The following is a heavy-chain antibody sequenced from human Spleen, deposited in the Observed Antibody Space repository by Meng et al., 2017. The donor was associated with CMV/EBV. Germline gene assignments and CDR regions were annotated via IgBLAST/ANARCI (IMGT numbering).Heavy chain of an antibody. D-gene: IGHD3-10*01. CDR2: INCNGKII. J-gene: IGHJ3*02. CDR1: YA. Sequence: YALNWVRQGPGKGLEWVSGINCNGKIISHAESVKGRATISRDNAKNSLYLQMNSLRVDDTALYYCAGDRTRITMVRGVIAPGAFDIWGQGTMVTVSS. CDR3: AGDRTRITMVRGVIAPGAFDI. V-gene: IGHV3-20*03.